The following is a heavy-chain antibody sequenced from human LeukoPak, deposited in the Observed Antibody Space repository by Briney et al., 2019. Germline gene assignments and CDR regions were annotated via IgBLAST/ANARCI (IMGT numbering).Heavy chain of an antibody. CDR1: GFTFSSYG. CDR2: IRYDGSNK. CDR3: ARYYYDSSGYEADY. J-gene: IGHJ4*02. D-gene: IGHD3-22*01. Sequence: PGGSLRLSCAASGFTFSSYGMHWVRQAPGKGLEWVAFIRYDGSNKYYADSVKGRFTISGDNSKNTLYLQMNSLRAEDTAVYYCARYYYDSSGYEADYWGQGTLVTVSS. V-gene: IGHV3-30*02.